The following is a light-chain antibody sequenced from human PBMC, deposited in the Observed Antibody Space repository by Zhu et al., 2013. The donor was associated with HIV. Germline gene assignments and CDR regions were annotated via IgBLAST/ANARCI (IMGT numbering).Light chain of an antibody. CDR2: AAS. Sequence: DIQMTQSPSSVSASVGDRVTITCRASQGISSWLAWYQQTPGKAPKLLIYAASSLQSGVPSRFSGSGSGTDFTLTISNLQPEDYATYYCQQSYNMPFTFGQGTKVEIK. V-gene: IGKV1-12*01. CDR1: QGISSW. CDR3: QQSYNMPFT. J-gene: IGKJ2*01.